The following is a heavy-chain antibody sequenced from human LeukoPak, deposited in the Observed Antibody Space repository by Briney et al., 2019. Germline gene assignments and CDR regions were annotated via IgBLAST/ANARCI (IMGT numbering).Heavy chain of an antibody. D-gene: IGHD2-8*01. CDR2: IYHSEST. J-gene: IGHJ4*02. CDR3: ASLLGYCTNGVCYPDY. Sequence: SETLSLTCAVSGGSISSSNWWSWVRQPPGKGLEWIGEIYHSESTNYNPSLKSRVTISVDKSKNQYSLKLGSVTAADTAVYYCASLLGYCTNGVCYPDYWGQGTLVTVSS. V-gene: IGHV4-4*02. CDR1: GGSISSSNW.